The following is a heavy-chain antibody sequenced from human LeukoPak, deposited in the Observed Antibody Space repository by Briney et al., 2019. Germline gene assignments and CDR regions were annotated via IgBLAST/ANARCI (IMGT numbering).Heavy chain of an antibody. V-gene: IGHV3-21*01. D-gene: IGHD3-22*01. CDR2: ISSSSSYI. Sequence: PGGSLRLSCAASGFTFSSYSMNWVRQAPGKGLEWVSSISSSSSYIYYADSVKGRFTISRDNAKNSLYLQMNSLRAEDTAVYHCAREKPYYYDSSGYPDAFDIWGQGTMVTVSS. CDR1: GFTFSSYS. CDR3: AREKPYYYDSSGYPDAFDI. J-gene: IGHJ3*02.